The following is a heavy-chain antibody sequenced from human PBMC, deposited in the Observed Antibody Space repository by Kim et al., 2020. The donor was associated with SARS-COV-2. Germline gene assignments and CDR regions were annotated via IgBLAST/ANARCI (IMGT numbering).Heavy chain of an antibody. Sequence: SVKVSCKASGGTFSSYAISWVRQAPGQGLEWMGGIIHIFGTANYAQKFQGRVTITADESTTTAYMELSSLRSEDTAVYYCARGYDYGYYYGMDVWGQGTTVTVSS. CDR2: IIHIFGTA. CDR3: ARGYDYGYYYGMDV. D-gene: IGHD4-17*01. CDR1: GGTFSSYA. J-gene: IGHJ6*02. V-gene: IGHV1-69*13.